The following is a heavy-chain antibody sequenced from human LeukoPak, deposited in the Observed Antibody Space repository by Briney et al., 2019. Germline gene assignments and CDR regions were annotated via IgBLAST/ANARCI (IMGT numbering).Heavy chain of an antibody. Sequence: GGSLRLSCAASEFTFSSYPMHWVRQAPGKGLEWVALISYDGSNKYYADSVKGRFTISRDNSNNTLYLQMNSLRAEDTAVYYCAKDPDCTSGVCYTFFDYWGQGTLVTVSS. J-gene: IGHJ4*02. CDR3: AKDPDCTSGVCYTFFDY. CDR2: ISYDGSNK. CDR1: EFTFSSYP. D-gene: IGHD2-8*01. V-gene: IGHV3-30*04.